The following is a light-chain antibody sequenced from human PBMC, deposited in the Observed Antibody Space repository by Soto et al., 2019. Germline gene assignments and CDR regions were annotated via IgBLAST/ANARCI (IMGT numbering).Light chain of an antibody. CDR2: DAS. V-gene: IGKV3-11*01. J-gene: IGKJ4*01. CDR3: QQRSNWPLT. CDR1: QSVSSY. Sequence: EIVLTQSPATLSLSPGERATLSCRASQSVSSYLAWYQQKPGQAPRLLIYDASNRATGIPARFSGSGSGTDFTLTISSLEPEDVAVYSCQQRSNWPLTFGGGTTVEIK.